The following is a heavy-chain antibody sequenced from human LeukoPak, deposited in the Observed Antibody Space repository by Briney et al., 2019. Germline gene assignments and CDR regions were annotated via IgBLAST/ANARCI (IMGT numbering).Heavy chain of an antibody. CDR1: GGSFSSSIYF. Sequence: PSETLSLTCTVSGGSFSSSIYFWGWIRQPPGKGLEWIGSIYASGSTYYNPSLKSRVTISVDTSKNQFSLKLSSVTAADTAVYYCARVYYSSSYDYWYFDLWGRGTLVTVSS. CDR3: ARVYYSSSYDYWYFDL. D-gene: IGHD6-13*01. CDR2: IYASGST. V-gene: IGHV4-39*07. J-gene: IGHJ2*01.